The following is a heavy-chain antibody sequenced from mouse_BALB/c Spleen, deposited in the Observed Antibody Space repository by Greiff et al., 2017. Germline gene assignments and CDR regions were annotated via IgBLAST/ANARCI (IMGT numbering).Heavy chain of an antibody. V-gene: IGHV2-6-7*01. CDR3: ARDRRLTGTYYAMDY. CDR1: GFSLTGYG. CDR2: IWGDGST. J-gene: IGHJ4*01. Sequence: VKLMESGPGLVAPSQSLSITCTVSGFSLTGYGVNWVRQPPGKGLEWLGMIWGDGSTDYNSALKSRLSISKDNSKSQVFLKMNSLQTDDTARYYCARDRRLTGTYYAMDYWGQGTSVTVSS. D-gene: IGHD4-1*01.